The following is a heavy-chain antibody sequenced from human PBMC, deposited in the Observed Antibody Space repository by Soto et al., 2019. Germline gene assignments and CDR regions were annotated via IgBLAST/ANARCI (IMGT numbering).Heavy chain of an antibody. CDR1: GYTFNTYD. CDR3: ARCGGSGDYSAHYYGLDG. J-gene: IGHJ6*02. Sequence: QEQLVQSGAEVKKPGASVKISCKASGYTFNTYDINWVRQATGQGLEWMGWMNPESGSTGFAQSCQGRITLTMNTCLNTVYMEVSSLTNEDTAVYFCARCGGSGDYSAHYYGLDGWGPGTTVTVSS. D-gene: IGHD3-22*01. CDR2: MNPESGST. V-gene: IGHV1-8*01.